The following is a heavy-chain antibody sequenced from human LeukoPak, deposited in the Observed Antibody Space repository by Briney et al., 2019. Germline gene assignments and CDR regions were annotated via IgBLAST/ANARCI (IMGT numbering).Heavy chain of an antibody. V-gene: IGHV3-33*01. Sequence: GGSLRLSCAASGFTFSTYGMPWVRQAPGKGLEWVAVIWSDGSKTYYADSVKGRLTISRDNSRNTLYLQMNSLRAEDTAVYYCARGALKYDFWSGFDYWGQGTLVTVSS. CDR3: ARGALKYDFWSGFDY. J-gene: IGHJ4*02. CDR2: IWSDGSKT. D-gene: IGHD3-3*01. CDR1: GFTFSTYG.